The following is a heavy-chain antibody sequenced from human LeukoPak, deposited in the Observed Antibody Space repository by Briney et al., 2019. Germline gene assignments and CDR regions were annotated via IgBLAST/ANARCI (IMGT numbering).Heavy chain of an antibody. J-gene: IGHJ4*02. V-gene: IGHV3-23*01. CDR3: VKGPRRYTGRYDS. D-gene: IGHD5-12*01. Sequence: QPGGSLRLSCAASGFFFGSYVMAWVRQAPGKGLEWVADITGEGGGTNYADSVKGRFTISRDNSENSVYLQMNSLRVEDTAMYYCVKGPRRYTGRYDSWGQGTLVTVSP. CDR2: ITGEGGGT. CDR1: GFFFGSYV.